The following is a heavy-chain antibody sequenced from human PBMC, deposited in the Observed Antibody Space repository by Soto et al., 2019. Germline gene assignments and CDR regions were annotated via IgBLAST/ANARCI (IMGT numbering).Heavy chain of an antibody. D-gene: IGHD3-10*01. CDR1: GGSFSGYY. CDR3: ARGGVLLWFGELRNWFDP. J-gene: IGHJ5*02. V-gene: IGHV4-34*01. Sequence: SETLSLTCAVYGGSFSGYYWSWIRQPPGKGLEWIGEINHSGSTNYNPSLKSRVTISVDTSKNQFSLKLSSVTAADTAVYYCARGGVLLWFGELRNWFDPWGQGTLVNVS. CDR2: INHSGST.